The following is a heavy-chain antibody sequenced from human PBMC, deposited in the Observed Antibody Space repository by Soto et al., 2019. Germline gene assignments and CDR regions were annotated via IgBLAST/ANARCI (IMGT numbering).Heavy chain of an antibody. CDR2: IYTSGST. V-gene: IGHV4-4*07. Sequence: LSLTCTVSGGSISSYYWSWIRQPAGKGLEWMGRIYTSGSTNYNPSLKSRVTMSVDTSKNQFSLKLSSVTAADTAVYYCARDRELTGTTLVRWFDPWGQGTLVTVSS. J-gene: IGHJ5*02. CDR1: GGSISSYY. CDR3: ARDRELTGTTLVRWFDP. D-gene: IGHD1-7*01.